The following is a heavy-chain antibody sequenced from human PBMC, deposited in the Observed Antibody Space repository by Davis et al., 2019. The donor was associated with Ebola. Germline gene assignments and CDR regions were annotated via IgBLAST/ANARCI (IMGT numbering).Heavy chain of an antibody. CDR1: GGSISRGGSY. D-gene: IGHD3-22*01. J-gene: IGHJ6*03. Sequence: PSETLSLTCTVSGGSISRGGSYWTWIRQHPGKGLEWIGYIYYSGSTYYKPSLKSRVTISLDTSKNQFSLNLYSVTAADTAVYYCARDLRYDSSGYDYYFYMTSGAKGRRSPSP. CDR3: ARDLRYDSSGYDYYFYMTS. V-gene: IGHV4-31*03. CDR2: IYYSGST.